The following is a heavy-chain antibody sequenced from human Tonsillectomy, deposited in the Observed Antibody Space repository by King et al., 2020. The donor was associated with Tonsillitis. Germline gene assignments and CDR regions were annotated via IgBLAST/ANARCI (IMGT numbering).Heavy chain of an antibody. V-gene: IGHV4-39*01. CDR1: GDSIGSSSYY. CDR2: VYYSGST. D-gene: IGHD3-22*01. Sequence: LQLQESGPGLVKPSETLSLTCTVSGDSIGSSSYYWGWIRQPPGKWLEWIGSVYYSGSTYYNPSLKSRVTISVDTSKNQFSLKLTSVTAADTAVYYCARSSGYYRDFDYWGQGTLVTVSS. CDR3: ARSSGYYRDFDY. J-gene: IGHJ4*02.